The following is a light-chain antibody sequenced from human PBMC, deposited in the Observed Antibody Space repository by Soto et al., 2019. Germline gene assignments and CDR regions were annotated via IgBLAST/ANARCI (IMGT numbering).Light chain of an antibody. V-gene: IGLV1-51*02. CDR1: SSNIGNNY. J-gene: IGLJ1*01. Sequence: QSVLTQPPSVSAAPGQKVTISCSGSSSNIGNNYVSWYQQLPGTAPKLLIYENNKRPSGIPDRFSGPKSGTSATLGITGLQTGDEADYYCGTWDSSLSNYVFGTGTKVTVL. CDR3: GTWDSSLSNYV. CDR2: ENN.